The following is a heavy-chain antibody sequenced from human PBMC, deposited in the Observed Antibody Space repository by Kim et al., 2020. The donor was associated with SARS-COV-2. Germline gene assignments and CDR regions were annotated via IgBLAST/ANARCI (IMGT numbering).Heavy chain of an antibody. V-gene: IGHV1-18*01. CDR1: GYTFTSYG. CDR2: ISAYTGNT. Sequence: ASVKVSCKASGYTFTSYGISWVRQAPGQGLEWMGWISAYTGNTNYAQKLQGRVTMTTDTSTSTAYMELRSLRSDDTAVYYCARDLGWELLDYFDYWGQGTLVTVSS. D-gene: IGHD1-26*01. CDR3: ARDLGWELLDYFDY. J-gene: IGHJ4*02.